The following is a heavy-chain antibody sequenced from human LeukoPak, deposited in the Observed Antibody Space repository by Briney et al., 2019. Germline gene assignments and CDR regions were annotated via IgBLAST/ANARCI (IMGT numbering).Heavy chain of an antibody. CDR1: GYTFTSSD. Sequence: ASVKVSCKASGYTFTSSDINWVRQATGQGLEWMGWTNPNSGNTGYAQKFQGRVTMTRNTSISTAYMELSSLRSEDTAVYYCARMVRGAYAGSYWGQGTLVTVSS. J-gene: IGHJ4*02. D-gene: IGHD3-10*01. CDR2: TNPNSGNT. V-gene: IGHV1-8*01. CDR3: ARMVRGAYAGSY.